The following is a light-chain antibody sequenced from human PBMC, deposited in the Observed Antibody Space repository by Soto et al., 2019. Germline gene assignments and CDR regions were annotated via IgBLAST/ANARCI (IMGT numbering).Light chain of an antibody. V-gene: IGKV1-27*01. J-gene: IGKJ3*01. CDR3: QRYLSAPFT. Sequence: DIQMTQSPSSLSASVGDKVTITCRATQGIANYLAWYQQKPGKAPKLLIYGASTLQSGVPSRFSGIGSGTDFTLPLSSLQAEDGAVNYCQRYLSAPFTFGAGTSVDIK. CDR1: QGIANY. CDR2: GAS.